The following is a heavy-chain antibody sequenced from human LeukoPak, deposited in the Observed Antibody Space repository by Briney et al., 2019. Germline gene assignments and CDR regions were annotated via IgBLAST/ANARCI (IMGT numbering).Heavy chain of an antibody. CDR1: GYTFTGYY. CDR3: ARGAVVVPAATVRVADAFDI. CDR2: INPNSGGT. Sequence: GASVKVSCKASGYTFTGYYMHWVRQAPGQGLEWMGWINPNSGGTNYAQKFQGRVTMTRDTSISTAYMELSRLRSDDTAVYYCARGAVVVPAATVRVADAFDIWGQGTMVTVSS. V-gene: IGHV1-2*02. D-gene: IGHD2-2*01. J-gene: IGHJ3*02.